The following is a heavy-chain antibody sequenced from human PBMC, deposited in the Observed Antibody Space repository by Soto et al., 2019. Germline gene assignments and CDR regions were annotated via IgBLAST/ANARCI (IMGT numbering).Heavy chain of an antibody. CDR3: ARGDPGSYPFDY. D-gene: IGHD1-26*01. J-gene: IGHJ4*02. Sequence: SVKVSCKASGGTFSSYAISWVRQAPGQGLEWMGGIIPIFGTANYAQKFQGRVTITADKSTSTAYMELSSLRSEDTAVYYYARGDPGSYPFDYWGQGTLVTVSS. V-gene: IGHV1-69*06. CDR2: IIPIFGTA. CDR1: GGTFSSYA.